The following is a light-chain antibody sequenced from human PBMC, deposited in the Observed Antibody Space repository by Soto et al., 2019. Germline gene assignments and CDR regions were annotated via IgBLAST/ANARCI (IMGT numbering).Light chain of an antibody. CDR2: DAS. Sequence: DIQMTQSPSTLSASVGDRVTITCRASQSISSWLAWYQQKPGKAPNLLIYDASAFESGVPSRFSGSGSGTEFTLTISSLQPDDFATYYCQQYNSYSQTFGQGTKVEIK. J-gene: IGKJ1*01. CDR3: QQYNSYSQT. CDR1: QSISSW. V-gene: IGKV1-5*01.